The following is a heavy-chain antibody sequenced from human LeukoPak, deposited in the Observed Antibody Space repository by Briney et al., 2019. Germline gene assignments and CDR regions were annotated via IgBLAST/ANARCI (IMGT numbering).Heavy chain of an antibody. CDR2: ISSSGSDK. CDR3: AKRTSGACII. J-gene: IGHJ3*02. Sequence: GGSLRLSCAASGFPISDHAMNWVRQAPGKGLEWVSYISSSGSDKYYPDSVKGRFTISRDNAKNSLYLQMNSLRAEDTAVYYCAKRTSGACIIWGRGTKVTVSS. CDR1: GFPISDHA. V-gene: IGHV3-48*03. D-gene: IGHD1-14*01.